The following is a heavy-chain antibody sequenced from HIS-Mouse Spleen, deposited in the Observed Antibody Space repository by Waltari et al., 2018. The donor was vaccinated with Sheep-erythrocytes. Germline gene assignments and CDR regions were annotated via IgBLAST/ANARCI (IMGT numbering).Heavy chain of an antibody. CDR3: ARGAFDI. CDR1: GFTFSSYA. J-gene: IGHJ3*02. Sequence: VESGGGVVQPGRSLRLSCAASGFTFSSYAMHWVRQAPGKGLEWVAVISYDGSNKYYADSVKGRFTISRDNSKNTLYLQMNSLRAEDTAVYYCARGAFDIWGQGTMVTVSS. CDR2: ISYDGSNK. V-gene: IGHV3-30-3*01.